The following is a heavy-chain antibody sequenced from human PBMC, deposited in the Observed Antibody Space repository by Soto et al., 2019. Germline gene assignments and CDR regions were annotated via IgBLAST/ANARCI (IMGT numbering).Heavy chain of an antibody. CDR2: TSYSGNT. CDR3: ARHPDCTVVTHCQFDY. CDR1: GASISSRSYS. D-gene: IGHD2-15*01. Sequence: QLQLQESGPGLVKPSETLSLTCTVSGASISSRSYSWVWLRKPPGMGLEWIGSTSYSGNTYDNPSLKSRITISVDTSKNQFSLRLSSVTAADTAVYYCARHPDCTVVTHCQFDYWGLVTLVTVSS. V-gene: IGHV4-39*01. J-gene: IGHJ4*02.